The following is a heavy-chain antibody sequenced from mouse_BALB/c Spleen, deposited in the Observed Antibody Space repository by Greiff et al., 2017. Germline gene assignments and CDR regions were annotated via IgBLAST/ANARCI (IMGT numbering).Heavy chain of an antibody. J-gene: IGHJ3*01. Sequence: EVKLVESGPGLVKPSQSLSLTCTVTGYSITSDYAWNWIRQFPGNKLEWMGYISYSGSTSYNPSLKSRISITRDTSKNQFFLQLNSVTTEDTATYYCATIYYGYPWFAYWGQGTLVTVSA. CDR1: GYSITSDYA. CDR3: ATIYYGYPWFAY. D-gene: IGHD2-2*01. CDR2: ISYSGST. V-gene: IGHV3-2*02.